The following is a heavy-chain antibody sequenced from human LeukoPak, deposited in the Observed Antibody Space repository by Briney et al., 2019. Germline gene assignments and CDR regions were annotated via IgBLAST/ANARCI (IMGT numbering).Heavy chain of an antibody. D-gene: IGHD2-21*02. Sequence: GGSLRLSCAASRFTFSTYWMHWVRQAPGKGLVWVSRIKSDGSSTNYADSVKGRFTVSRDNAKNTLFLQMNSLRVEDTAVYYCARVPFCGGDCYGSNAFDIWGQGTMVTVSS. CDR1: RFTFSTYW. CDR2: IKSDGSST. V-gene: IGHV3-74*01. CDR3: ARVPFCGGDCYGSNAFDI. J-gene: IGHJ3*02.